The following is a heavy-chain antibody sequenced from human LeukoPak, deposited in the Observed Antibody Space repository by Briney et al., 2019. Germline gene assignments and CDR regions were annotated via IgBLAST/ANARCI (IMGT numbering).Heavy chain of an antibody. CDR2: ISSSGSTI. V-gene: IGHV3-48*03. CDR3: ARERYCSSTSCYAALFDY. CDR1: GFTFSRYE. Sequence: PGGSLRLSCAASGFTFSRYEMNWVRQAPGKGLEWVSYISSSGSTIYYADSVKGRFTISRDNAKNSLYLQMNSLRAEDTAVYYCARERYCSSTSCYAALFDYWGQGTLVTVSS. J-gene: IGHJ4*02. D-gene: IGHD2-2*01.